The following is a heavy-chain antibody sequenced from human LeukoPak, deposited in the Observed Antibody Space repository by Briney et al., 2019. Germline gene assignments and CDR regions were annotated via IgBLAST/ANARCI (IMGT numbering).Heavy chain of an antibody. Sequence: GGSLRLSCAASGFTFSIYAMTWVRHTPGKGLEWVSTISSGGRTYYADSVKGRFTISRDNSKNTLYLHMNSLRAEDTALYYYAKDYSGSWYYFDYWGQGTLVTVSS. J-gene: IGHJ4*02. D-gene: IGHD6-13*01. CDR3: AKDYSGSWYYFDY. CDR2: ISSGGRT. V-gene: IGHV3-23*01. CDR1: GFTFSIYA.